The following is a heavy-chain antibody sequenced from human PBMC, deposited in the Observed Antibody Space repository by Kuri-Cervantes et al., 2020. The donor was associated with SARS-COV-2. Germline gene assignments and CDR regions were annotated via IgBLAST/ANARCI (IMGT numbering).Heavy chain of an antibody. D-gene: IGHD6-13*01. CDR1: GGSISSSSYY. J-gene: IGHJ4*02. CDR2: IYYSGST. V-gene: IGHV4-39*01. CDR3: ARLSDSSSWYCDY. Sequence: GSLRLSCTVSGGSISSSSYYWGWIRQPPGKGLEWIGSIYYSGSTYYNPSLKSRVTISVDTSKNQFSLKLSSVTAADTAVYYCARLSDSSSWYCDYWGQGNLVNVSS.